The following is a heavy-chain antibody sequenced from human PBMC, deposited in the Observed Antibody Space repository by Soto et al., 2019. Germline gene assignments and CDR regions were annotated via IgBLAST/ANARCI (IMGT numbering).Heavy chain of an antibody. Sequence: SETLSLTCTVSGGSISSSYWSWIRQPPGKGLEWIGYIYYSGSTNYNPSLKGRVTMSVDTSNNQFSLQLTSLSPDDTAVYYCARLRGDSWFDFWGQGTRVTVSS. V-gene: IGHV4-59*08. CDR2: IYYSGST. CDR1: GGSISSSY. CDR3: ARLRGDSWFDF. J-gene: IGHJ5*01.